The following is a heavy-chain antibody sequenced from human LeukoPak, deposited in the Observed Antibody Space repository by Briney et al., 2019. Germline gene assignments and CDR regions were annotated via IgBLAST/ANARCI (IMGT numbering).Heavy chain of an antibody. CDR1: GGPITIGSYY. CDR2: IYYSGST. V-gene: IGHV4-39*07. CDR3: ARDHDYGGNGDY. D-gene: IGHD4-23*01. J-gene: IGHJ4*02. Sequence: KSSETLSLTGTVPGGPITIGSYYGGWIRRPPGKGLGWIGSIYYSGSTYYNPSLKSRVTISVDTSKNQFSLKLSSVTAADTAVYYCARDHDYGGNGDYWGQGTLVTVSS.